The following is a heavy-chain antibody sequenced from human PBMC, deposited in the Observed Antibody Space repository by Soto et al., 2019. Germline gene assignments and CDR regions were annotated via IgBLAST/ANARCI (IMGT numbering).Heavy chain of an antibody. CDR3: ASCSLPAASQLHY. CDR2: IIPILGIA. J-gene: IGHJ4*02. V-gene: IGHV1-69*02. D-gene: IGHD2-2*01. CDR1: GGTFSSYT. Sequence: SVKVSCKASGGTFSSYTISWVRQAPGQGLEWMGRIIPILGIANYAQKFQGRVTITADKSTSTAYMELSSLRSEDTAVYYCASCSLPAASQLHYWGQGTLVTVSS.